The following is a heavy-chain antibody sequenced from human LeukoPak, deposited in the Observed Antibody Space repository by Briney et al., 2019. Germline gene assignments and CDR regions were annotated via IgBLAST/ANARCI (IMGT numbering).Heavy chain of an antibody. CDR3: ARVRLRARYYMDV. V-gene: IGHV4-34*01. Sequence: SETLSLTCAVYGGSFSGYYWSWIRQPPGKGLEWIGEINHSGSTNYNPSLKSRVTISVDTSKNQFSLKPSSVTAADTAVYYCARVRLRARYYMDVWGKGTTVTVSS. CDR2: INHSGST. CDR1: GGSFSGYY. D-gene: IGHD1-14*01. J-gene: IGHJ6*03.